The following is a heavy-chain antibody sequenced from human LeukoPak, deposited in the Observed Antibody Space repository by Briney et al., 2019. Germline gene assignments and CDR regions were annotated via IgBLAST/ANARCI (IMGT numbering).Heavy chain of an antibody. CDR3: ARDSMDSGWQ. Sequence: GGSLRLSCAASGFTFSSYSMNWVRQAPGKGLEWVSSISSSSSYIYYADSVKGRFTISRDNSKNTLYLQMNSLRAEDTAVYYCARDSMDSGWQWGQGTLVTVSS. J-gene: IGHJ4*02. CDR2: ISSSSSYI. CDR1: GFTFSSYS. D-gene: IGHD3-10*01. V-gene: IGHV3-21*01.